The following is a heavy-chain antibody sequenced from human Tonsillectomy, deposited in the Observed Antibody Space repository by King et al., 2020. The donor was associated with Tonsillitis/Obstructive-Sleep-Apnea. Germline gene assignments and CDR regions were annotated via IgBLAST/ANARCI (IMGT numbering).Heavy chain of an antibody. D-gene: IGHD3-10*01. Sequence: VQLVESGGGLVKPGGSLRLSCAASGFTFSSYSMNWVRQAPGKGLEWVSSISSSSSYIYYADSVKGRFTISRDNAKNSLYLQMNSLRAEATAVYYCARDGERDYGSGSYYIIYYYYYMDVWGKGTTVTVSS. J-gene: IGHJ6*03. CDR3: ARDGERDYGSGSYYIIYYYYYMDV. V-gene: IGHV3-21*01. CDR2: ISSSSSYI. CDR1: GFTFSSYS.